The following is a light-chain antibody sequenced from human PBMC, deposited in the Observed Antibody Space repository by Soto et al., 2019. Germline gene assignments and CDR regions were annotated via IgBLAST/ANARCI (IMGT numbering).Light chain of an antibody. Sequence: DIQMTQSPSSLSASVGDRVTITCRASQGISNYLAWYQQKPGKAPKLLIYAASTLQSGVPTRFSGSGSGIDFTLSITSLQPEDGATYYGQKYNSAPFTFGPGTKVDIK. CDR3: QKYNSAPFT. CDR2: AAS. V-gene: IGKV1-27*01. CDR1: QGISNY. J-gene: IGKJ3*01.